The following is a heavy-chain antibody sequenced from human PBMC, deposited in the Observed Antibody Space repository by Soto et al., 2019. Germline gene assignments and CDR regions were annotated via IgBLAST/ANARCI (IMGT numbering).Heavy chain of an antibody. J-gene: IGHJ6*02. D-gene: IGHD6-13*01. CDR2: ISYDGSNK. CDR1: GFTFSSYA. CDR3: ARDRAIAAAGYYYYGMDV. Sequence: VQLVESGGGLVQPGGSLRLSCAASGFTFSSYAMHWVRQAPGKGLEWVAVISYDGSNKYYADSVKGRFTISRDNSKNTLYLQMNSLRAEDTAVYYCARDRAIAAAGYYYYGMDVWGQGTTVTVSS. V-gene: IGHV3-30-3*01.